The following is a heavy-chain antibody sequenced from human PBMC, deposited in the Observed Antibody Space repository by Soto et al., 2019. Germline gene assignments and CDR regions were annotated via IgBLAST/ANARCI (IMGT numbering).Heavy chain of an antibody. V-gene: IGHV1-8*01. CDR2: MNPNSGNT. CDR1: GYTFTSYD. CDR3: AGGYSPMDAFEV. J-gene: IGHJ3*01. Sequence: QVQLVQSGAEVKKPGASVKVSCKASGYTFTSYDINWVRQATGQGREWMGWMNPNSGNTGYAQKFQGRVTVTRDTSISRAYRELSSLRSEDMAVYYCAGGYSPMDAFEVWGQGTMVTVSS. D-gene: IGHD5-12*01.